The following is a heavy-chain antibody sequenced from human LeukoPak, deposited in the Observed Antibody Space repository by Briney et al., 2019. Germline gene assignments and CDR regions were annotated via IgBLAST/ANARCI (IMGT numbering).Heavy chain of an antibody. V-gene: IGHV4-59*01. CDR3: ARERQYYDILTGYSQYYFDY. Sequence: SETLSLTCTVSGGSISSYYWSWIRQPPGKGLEWIGYIYYSGSTNYNPSLKSRVTISVDTSKNQFSLKLSSVTAADTAVYYCARERQYYDILTGYSQYYFDYWGQGTLVTVSS. CDR2: IYYSGST. CDR1: GGSISSYY. D-gene: IGHD3-9*01. J-gene: IGHJ4*02.